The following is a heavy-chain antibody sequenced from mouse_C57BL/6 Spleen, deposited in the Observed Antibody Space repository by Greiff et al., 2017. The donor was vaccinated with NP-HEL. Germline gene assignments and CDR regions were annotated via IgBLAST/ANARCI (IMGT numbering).Heavy chain of an antibody. CDR2: INPSSGYT. Sequence: QVQLQQSGAELARPGASVKMSCEASGYTFTSYTMHWVKQRPGQGLEWIGYINPSSGYTKYNQKFKDKATLTADKSSSTAYMQLSSLTSEDSAVYYCARSAYGYWYFDVWGTGTTVTVSS. CDR1: GYTFTSYT. J-gene: IGHJ1*03. D-gene: IGHD1-1*02. CDR3: ARSAYGYWYFDV. V-gene: IGHV1-4*01.